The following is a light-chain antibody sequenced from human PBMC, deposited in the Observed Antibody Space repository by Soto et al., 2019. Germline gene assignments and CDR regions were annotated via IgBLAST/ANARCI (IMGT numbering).Light chain of an antibody. J-gene: IGKJ1*01. CDR1: QSVSSSY. CDR3: QQYGSSPT. Sequence: EIVLTQSPATLSLSPGERATLSCRASQSVSSSYLGWYQQKPGQAPRLLIYGASSRATGIPDRFSGSGSGTDFTLTISRLEPEDSAVYYCQQYGSSPTFDQGTKVEIK. V-gene: IGKV3-20*01. CDR2: GAS.